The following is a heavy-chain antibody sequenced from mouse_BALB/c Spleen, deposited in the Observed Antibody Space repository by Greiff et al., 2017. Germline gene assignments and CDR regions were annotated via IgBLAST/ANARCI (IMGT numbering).Heavy chain of an antibody. V-gene: IGHV7-3*02. CDR3: ARDKTGYSYYYAMDY. CDR2: IRNKANGYTT. D-gene: IGHD2-3*01. Sequence: EVKLVESGGGLVQPGGSLRLSCATSGFTFTDYYMSWVRQPPGKALEWLGFIRNKANGYTTEYSASVKGRFTISRDNSQSILYLQMNTLRAEDSATYYCARDKTGYSYYYAMDYWGQGTSVTVSS. J-gene: IGHJ4*01. CDR1: GFTFTDYY.